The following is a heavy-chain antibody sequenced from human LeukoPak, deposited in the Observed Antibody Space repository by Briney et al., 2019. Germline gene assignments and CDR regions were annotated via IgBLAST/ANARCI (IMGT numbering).Heavy chain of an antibody. V-gene: IGHV3-43*02. CDR3: AKDIRDIWFGELEH. Sequence: GGSLRLSRAASGFTFDDYAMHWVRQAPGKGLDWVSLISGDGGSTYYADSMRGRFTISRDNSKNSLYLQMNSLRTEDTAFYYCAKDIRDIWFGELEHWGQGILVTVSS. CDR1: GFTFDDYA. CDR2: ISGDGGST. J-gene: IGHJ4*02. D-gene: IGHD3-10*01.